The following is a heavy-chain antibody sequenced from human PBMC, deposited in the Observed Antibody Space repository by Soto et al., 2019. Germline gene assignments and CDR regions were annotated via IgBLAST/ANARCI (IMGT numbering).Heavy chain of an antibody. CDR2: IHPSGDT. V-gene: IGHV1-46*01. CDR1: GYKFTTYF. Sequence: QVQLVQSGAELKKPGASVKVACKASGYKFTTYFIHWVRQAPGQGLEWMGMIHPSGDTGYAQKFRGRVTMTIDTSTTTAYIDRRNLTSEDTCVYFSVRGYCTTSPCSGDFQFCGQGTLVTVSS. J-gene: IGHJ1*01. D-gene: IGHD2-15*01. CDR3: VRGYCTTSPCSGDFQF.